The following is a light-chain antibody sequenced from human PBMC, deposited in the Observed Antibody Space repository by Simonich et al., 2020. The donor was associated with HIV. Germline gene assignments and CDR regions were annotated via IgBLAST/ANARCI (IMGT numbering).Light chain of an antibody. CDR3: QVWDRSSDHWV. V-gene: IGLV3-21*03. J-gene: IGLJ3*02. CDR1: TIGSKS. CDR2: DDS. Sequence: SYVLTQPPSVSVAPGKTARITCGGNTIGSKSVHWYQQKPGQAPVLVVYDDSDRPSGIPERFSGSNAGNTATLTISRGEAGDEADYYCQVWDRSSDHWVFGGGTKLTVL.